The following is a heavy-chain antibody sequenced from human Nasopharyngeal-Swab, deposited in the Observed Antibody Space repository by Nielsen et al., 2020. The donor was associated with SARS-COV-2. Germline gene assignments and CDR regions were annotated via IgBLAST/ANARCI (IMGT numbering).Heavy chain of an antibody. CDR3: ARPQGFFDSGTYYFHFDY. Sequence: KVSCKTSGCSFSGYWIGWVRQMPGKGLVWMEIIYPAYSDTKYSPSFQGQVTISADKSISTPYLQWSSLKASDTAIYYCARPQGFFDSGTYYFHFDYWGHGTLVTVSS. D-gene: IGHD3-22*01. CDR2: IYPAYSDT. CDR1: GCSFSGYW. V-gene: IGHV5-51*01. J-gene: IGHJ4*01.